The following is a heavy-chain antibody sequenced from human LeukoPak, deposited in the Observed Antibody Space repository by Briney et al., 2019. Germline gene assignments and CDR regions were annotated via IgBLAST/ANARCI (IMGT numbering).Heavy chain of an antibody. J-gene: IGHJ4*02. V-gene: IGHV4-30-2*01. Sequence: SETLSLTCTVSGGSISSGGYYWSWIRQPPGKGLEWIGYIYHSGSTYYNPSLKSRVTISVDRSKNQFSLKLSSVTAAVTAVYYCARDCSSTSCYYYWGQGTLVTVSS. CDR2: IYHSGST. CDR1: GGSISSGGYY. D-gene: IGHD2-2*01. CDR3: ARDCSSTSCYYY.